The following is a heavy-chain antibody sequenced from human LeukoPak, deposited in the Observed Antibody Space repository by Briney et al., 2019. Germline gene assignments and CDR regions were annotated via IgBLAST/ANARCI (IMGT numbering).Heavy chain of an antibody. D-gene: IGHD1-26*01. CDR2: IYYSGST. J-gene: IGHJ4*02. Sequence: SETLSLTCTVSGGSISSYHWSWIRQPPGKGLEWIGYIYYSGSTNYNPSLKSRVTISVDTSKNQFSLKLSSVTAADTAVYYCARVVKYSGSYVDYFDYWGQGTLVTVSS. CDR3: ARVVKYSGSYVDYFDY. V-gene: IGHV4-59*01. CDR1: GGSISSYH.